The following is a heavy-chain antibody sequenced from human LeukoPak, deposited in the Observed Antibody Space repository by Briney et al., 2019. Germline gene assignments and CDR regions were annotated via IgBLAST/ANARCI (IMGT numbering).Heavy chain of an antibody. Sequence: QPGGSLRLSCVASGFTFSSYEMNWVRQAQGKGLEWVSYISSSGSTIYYPDSVKGRFTISRDNAKNSLYLQMNSLRAEDTAVYYCATQNFDWLLDRFDYWGQGTLVTVSS. CDR3: ATQNFDWLLDRFDY. CDR2: ISSSGSTI. D-gene: IGHD3-9*01. CDR1: GFTFSSYE. J-gene: IGHJ4*02. V-gene: IGHV3-48*03.